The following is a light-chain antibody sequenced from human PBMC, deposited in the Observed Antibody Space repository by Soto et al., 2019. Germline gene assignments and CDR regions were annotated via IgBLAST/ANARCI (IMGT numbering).Light chain of an antibody. J-gene: IGLJ1*01. CDR1: KNDIGLYDF. Sequence: QSALTQPPSASGSPGQSDTISCTGTKNDIGLYDFVSWYQHHPGKAPRLIIYEVVQRPSGVPDRFSGSKSGNTASLTVSGLQAADEADYFCKSYASSNTYVFGSGTKVTVL. V-gene: IGLV2-8*01. CDR2: EVV. CDR3: KSYASSNTYV.